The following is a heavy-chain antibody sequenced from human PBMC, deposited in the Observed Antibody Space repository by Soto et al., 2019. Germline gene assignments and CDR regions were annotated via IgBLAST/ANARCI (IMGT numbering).Heavy chain of an antibody. CDR2: IYYSGGT. CDR1: GGSISSSSYY. Sequence: QLQLQESGPGLVKPSETLSLTCTVSGGSISSSSYYWGWIRQPPGKGLEWIGSIYYSGGTYYNPSLKSRVTISVDTSKNQFSLKLSSVTAADTAVYYCASAYEVVGATYFDYWGQGTLVTVSS. D-gene: IGHD1-26*01. V-gene: IGHV4-39*01. J-gene: IGHJ4*02. CDR3: ASAYEVVGATYFDY.